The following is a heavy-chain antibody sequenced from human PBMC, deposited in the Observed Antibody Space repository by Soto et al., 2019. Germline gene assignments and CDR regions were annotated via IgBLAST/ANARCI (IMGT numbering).Heavy chain of an antibody. CDR2: IDPSDSQT. V-gene: IGHV5-10-1*01. CDR3: SRQIYDADTGPNFQYYFDS. Sequence: PGESMKLSCKGSGYRFAGYWITLVRQKPGKGLEWMGRIDPSDSQTYYSPSFRGHVTISATKSITTVFLQWSSLRASNTAMYYCSRQIYDADTGPNFQYYFDSWVQATQVTFSS. J-gene: IGHJ4*02. D-gene: IGHD5-18*01. CDR1: GYRFAGYW.